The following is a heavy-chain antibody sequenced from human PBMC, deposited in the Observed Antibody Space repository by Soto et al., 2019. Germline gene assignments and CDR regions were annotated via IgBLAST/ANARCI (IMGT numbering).Heavy chain of an antibody. CDR1: GGSISSSSYY. CDR3: ARRGSGSYSDY. D-gene: IGHD3-10*01. J-gene: IGHJ4*02. Sequence: SETRSLTCTVSGGSISSSSYYWGWIRQPPGKGLEWIGSIYYSGSTYCNPSLKSRVTISVDTSKNQFSLKLSSVTAADTAVYYCARRGSGSYSDYWGQGTLVTVSS. CDR2: IYYSGST. V-gene: IGHV4-39*01.